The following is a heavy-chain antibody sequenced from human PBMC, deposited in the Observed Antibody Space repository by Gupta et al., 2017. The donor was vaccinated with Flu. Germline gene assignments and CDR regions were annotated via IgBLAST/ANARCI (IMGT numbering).Heavy chain of an antibody. CDR3: ARVGYCSTTSCFEPFDH. J-gene: IGHJ4*02. Sequence: PGQGLEWMGRINPNSGGTKYTQKFQGRITMTRDTSADMIYMELSSLRSDDTAVYYCARVGYCSTTSCFEPFDHWGQGTLISVSS. V-gene: IGHV1-2*06. CDR2: INPNSGGT. D-gene: IGHD2-2*01.